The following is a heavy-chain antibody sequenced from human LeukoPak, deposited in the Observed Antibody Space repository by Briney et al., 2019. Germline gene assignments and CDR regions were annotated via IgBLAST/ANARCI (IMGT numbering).Heavy chain of an antibody. V-gene: IGHV3-23*01. CDR2: ISPSGGIT. Sequence: GGSLRLSCAASGFTFSSHGMNWVRQAPGKGLEWVSGISPSGGITYYTDSAKGRFTISRDNSKNTLYLQMNSLRAEDTAVYYCAKGWDVDTAIDYWGQGTLVTVSS. CDR3: AKGWDVDTAIDY. D-gene: IGHD5-18*01. J-gene: IGHJ4*02. CDR1: GFTFSSHG.